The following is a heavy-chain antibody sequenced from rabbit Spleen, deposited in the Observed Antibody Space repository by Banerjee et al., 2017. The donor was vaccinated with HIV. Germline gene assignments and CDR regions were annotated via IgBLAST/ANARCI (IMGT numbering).Heavy chain of an antibody. D-gene: IGHD8-1*01. J-gene: IGHJ6*01. V-gene: IGHV1S45*01. Sequence: QEQLEESGGGLVKPEGSLTLTCKASGVSFNDKDVMCWVRQAPGKGLECIACIYTGSSGSTYYASWAKGRFTISKTSSTTVTLQMTSLTVADTATYFCARDTGSSFSSYGMDLWGPGTLVTVS. CDR2: IYTGSSGST. CDR3: ARDTGSSFSSYGMDL. CDR1: GVSFNDKDV.